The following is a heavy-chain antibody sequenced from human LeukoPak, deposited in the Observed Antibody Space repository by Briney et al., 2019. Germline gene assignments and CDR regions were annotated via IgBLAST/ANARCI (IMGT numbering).Heavy chain of an antibody. D-gene: IGHD2-15*01. Sequence: PGGSLRLSCAASGFTFSSYAMSWVRQAPGKGLEWVSAISGSGGSTYYADSVKGRFTISRDNSKNTLYLQMNSLRAEDTAVYYCALMACSGGSCYSPQTYYFDYWGQGTLVTVSS. CDR3: ALMACSGGSCYSPQTYYFDY. CDR1: GFTFSSYA. V-gene: IGHV3-23*01. CDR2: ISGSGGST. J-gene: IGHJ4*02.